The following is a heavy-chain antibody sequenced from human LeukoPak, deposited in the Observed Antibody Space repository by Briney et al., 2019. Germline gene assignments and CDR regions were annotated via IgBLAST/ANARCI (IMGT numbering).Heavy chain of an antibody. CDR3: ARGVGSGGYNWYFDL. V-gene: IGHV3-53*01. CDR2: IYSGGST. Sequence: PGGSLRLSCAASGLTVSSSYMSWVRQAPGKGLEWVSVIYSGGSTYYADSVKGRFTISRDNSKNTLYLQMNSLRAEDTAVYYCARGVGSGGYNWYFDLWGRGTLVTVSS. D-gene: IGHD6-19*01. J-gene: IGHJ2*01. CDR1: GLTVSSSY.